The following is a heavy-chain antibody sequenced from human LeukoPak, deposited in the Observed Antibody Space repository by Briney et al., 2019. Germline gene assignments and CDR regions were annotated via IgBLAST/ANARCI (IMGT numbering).Heavy chain of an antibody. J-gene: IGHJ4*02. V-gene: IGHV3-23*01. CDR3: AKESSGGWYFDY. CDR2: IPASGGST. CDR1: GFTFSSNV. Sequence: GSLRLSCVASGFTFSSNVMIWVRQAPGKGLEWVSSIPASGGSTYYADSVKGRFTISRDNSKNSLYLQMNSLRAEDTAVYYCAKESSGGWYFDYWGQGTLVTVSS. D-gene: IGHD6-19*01.